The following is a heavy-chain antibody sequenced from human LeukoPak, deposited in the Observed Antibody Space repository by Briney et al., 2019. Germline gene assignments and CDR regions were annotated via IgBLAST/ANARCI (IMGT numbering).Heavy chain of an antibody. CDR2: IDRSGGGT. Sequence: GGSLRLSCAASGFTFSTYTMSWVRQAPGKGLEWVSAIDRSGGGTYYAGSVKGRFNISRDNAKNTLYLQMTSLRAEDTAVYYCAKAISVYSGYVDYWGQGTLVTVSS. CDR1: GFTFSTYT. CDR3: AKAISVYSGYVDY. V-gene: IGHV3-23*01. D-gene: IGHD5-12*01. J-gene: IGHJ4*02.